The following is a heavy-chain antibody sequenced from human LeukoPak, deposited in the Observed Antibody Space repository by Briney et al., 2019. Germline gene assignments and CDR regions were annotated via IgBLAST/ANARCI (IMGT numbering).Heavy chain of an antibody. CDR1: GFTFSSYS. D-gene: IGHD6-13*01. CDR2: ISSSSSYI. V-gene: IGHV3-21*01. J-gene: IGHJ5*02. CDR3: AREGKKYSRSLSWFDP. Sequence: GGSLRLSCAASGFTFSSYSMNWVRQAPGKGLEWVSSISSSSSYIYYADSVKGRFTISRDNAKNSLYLQMNSLRAEDTAVYYCAREGKKYSRSLSWFDPWGQGTLVTVSS.